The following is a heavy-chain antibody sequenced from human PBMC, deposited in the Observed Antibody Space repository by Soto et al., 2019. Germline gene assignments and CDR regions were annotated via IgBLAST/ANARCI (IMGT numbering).Heavy chain of an antibody. D-gene: IGHD2-15*01. CDR2: MNPNTGNT. V-gene: IGHV1-8*01. Sequence: QVQLVQSGAEVKKPEASVRVSCKASGYTFTSSDVYWVRQATGQGLELMGWMNPNTGNTGYAQKFQGRVTMTRNTSISTAYMELSSLRSEDTAVYYCARGSNHCSGGSCYSDWFDPWGQGTPVTVSS. CDR3: ARGSNHCSGGSCYSDWFDP. CDR1: GYTFTSSD. J-gene: IGHJ5*02.